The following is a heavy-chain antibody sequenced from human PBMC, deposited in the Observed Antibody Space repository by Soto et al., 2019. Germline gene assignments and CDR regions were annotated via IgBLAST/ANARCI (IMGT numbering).Heavy chain of an antibody. CDR1: GFTFSTYA. D-gene: IGHD3-22*01. V-gene: IGHV3-23*01. J-gene: IGHJ4*02. CDR3: AKELSDDSSGSDY. Sequence: GVSLRLSCAASGFTFSTYAMSWVRQAPGKGLEWVSAISGSGSNTYYADSVKGRFTISRDDSKSTLYLQMNSLRAEDTAVYYCAKELSDDSSGSDYWGQGTLVTGSA. CDR2: ISGSGSNT.